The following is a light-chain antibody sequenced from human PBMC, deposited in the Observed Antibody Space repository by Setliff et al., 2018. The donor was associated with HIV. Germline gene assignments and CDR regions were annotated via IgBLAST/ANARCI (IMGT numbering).Light chain of an antibody. V-gene: IGLV2-14*01. CDR1: SSDVGGYNY. Sequence: QSALAQPASVSGSPGQSITISCTGTSSDVGGYNYVSWYQHHPGKAPKLMIYDVSNRPSGVSNRSSGSKSGNTASLTISGLQAEDEADYYCSSYTSSNTFYVFGTGTKVTVL. CDR3: SSYTSSNTFYV. CDR2: DVS. J-gene: IGLJ1*01.